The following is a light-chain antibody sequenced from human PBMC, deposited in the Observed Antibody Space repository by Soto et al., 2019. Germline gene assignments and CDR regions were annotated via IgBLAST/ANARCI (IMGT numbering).Light chain of an antibody. V-gene: IGKV1-27*01. CDR3: QKYDSAPSIT. J-gene: IGKJ4*01. CDR1: QGIARY. Sequence: DIQMTQSPSSLSASVGDRVTVTCRASQGIARYLAWYQQKPGKVPKLLIYAASTLQPGVPSRFSGSGSGTDFTLTISSLQPEDVATYYCQKYDSAPSITFGGGTKVEIK. CDR2: AAS.